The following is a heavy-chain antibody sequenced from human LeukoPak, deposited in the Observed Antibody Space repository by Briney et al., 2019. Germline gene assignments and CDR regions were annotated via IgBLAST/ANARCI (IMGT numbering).Heavy chain of an antibody. CDR1: GYTFTSYG. D-gene: IGHD3-3*01. V-gene: IGHV1-18*01. CDR2: ISAYNGNT. CDR3: ASDITIFGVVIRNGY. J-gene: IGHJ4*02. Sequence: GASVKVSCKASGYTFTSYGISWVRQAPGQGLEWMGWISAYNGNTNYAQKLQGRVTMTTDTSTSTAYMELSRLRSDDTAVYYCASDITIFGVVIRNGYWGQGTLVTVSS.